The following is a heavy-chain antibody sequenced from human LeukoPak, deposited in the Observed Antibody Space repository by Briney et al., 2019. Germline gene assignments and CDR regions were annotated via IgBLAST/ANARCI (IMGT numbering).Heavy chain of an antibody. V-gene: IGHV4-61*02. D-gene: IGHD6-6*01. J-gene: IGHJ4*02. CDR3: ARVSARPLSFDY. CDR2: IYTSGST. CDR1: GYSISSGYY. Sequence: SETLSLTCAVSGYSISSGYYWSWIRQPAGKGLEWIGRIYTSGSTNYNPSLKSRVTISVDTSKNQFSLKLSSVTAADTAVYYCARVSARPLSFDYWGQGTLVTVSS.